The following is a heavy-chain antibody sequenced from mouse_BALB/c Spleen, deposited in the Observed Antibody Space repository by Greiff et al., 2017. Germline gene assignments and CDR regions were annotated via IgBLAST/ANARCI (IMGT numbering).Heavy chain of an antibody. D-gene: IGHD2-3*01. J-gene: IGHJ1*01. V-gene: IGHV5-17*02. CDR2: ISSGSSTI. CDR3: ARFSDGYYVYFDV. CDR1: GFTFSSFG. Sequence: DVQLVESGGGLVQPGGSRKLSCAASGFTFSSFGMHWVRQAPEKGLEWVAYISSGSSTIYYADTVKGRFTISRDNPKNTLFLQMTSLRSEDTAMYYCARFSDGYYVYFDVWGAGTTVTVSS.